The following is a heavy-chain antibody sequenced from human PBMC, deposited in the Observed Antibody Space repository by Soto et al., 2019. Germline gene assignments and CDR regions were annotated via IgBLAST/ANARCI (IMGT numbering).Heavy chain of an antibody. CDR2: IIPILGIA. J-gene: IGHJ4*02. D-gene: IGHD6-13*01. Sequence: QVQLVQSGAEVKKPGSSVKVSCKASGGTFSSYTISWVRQAPGQGLEWMGRIIPILGIANYAQKFQGRVTLTADKSTSTAYMELSSLRSEDTAVYYCARGGIAAAGTQLDYWGQGTLVTVSS. CDR1: GGTFSSYT. V-gene: IGHV1-69*02. CDR3: ARGGIAAAGTQLDY.